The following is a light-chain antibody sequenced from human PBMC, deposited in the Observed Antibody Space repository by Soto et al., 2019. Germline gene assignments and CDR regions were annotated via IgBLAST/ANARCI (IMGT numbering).Light chain of an antibody. CDR2: GNT. CDR3: QSYDSSLNGWV. J-gene: IGLJ3*02. V-gene: IGLV1-40*01. CDR1: SSNIGTGYD. Sequence: QSVLTQPPSVSGAPGQRVTIPCTGSSSNIGTGYDVQWYQQIPGTAPKLLIHGNTNRPSGVPDRFSASKSGTSASLAITGLQGEDEADYFCQSYDSSLNGWVFGGGTKLTVL.